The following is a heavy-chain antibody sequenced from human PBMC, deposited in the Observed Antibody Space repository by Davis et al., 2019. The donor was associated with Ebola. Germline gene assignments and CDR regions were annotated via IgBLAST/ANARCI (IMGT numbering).Heavy chain of an antibody. CDR1: GFSFSKYA. CDR2: IRYDGSNK. D-gene: IGHD3-9*01. V-gene: IGHV3-30*02. Sequence: GGSLRLSCAVSGFSFSKYAMNWVRQAPGKGLEWVAFIRYDGSNKYYADSVKGRFTISRDNSKNTLYLQMNSLSDEDTALYYCAKGRGAYDILTHFHDWGQGTLVTVSS. J-gene: IGHJ4*02. CDR3: AKGRGAYDILTHFHD.